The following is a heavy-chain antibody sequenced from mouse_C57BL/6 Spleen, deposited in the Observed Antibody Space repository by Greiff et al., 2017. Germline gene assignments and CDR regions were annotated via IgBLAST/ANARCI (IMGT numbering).Heavy chain of an antibody. J-gene: IGHJ2*01. D-gene: IGHD1-1*01. CDR1: GYTFTSYW. Sequence: QVQLQQSGAELVRPGSSVKLSCKASGYTFTSYWMHWVKQRPIQGLEWIGNIDPSDSETHYNQKFKDKATLTVDQSSSTAYMQLSSLTSEDSAVYCCARWNYSSSYLDDWGQGTTLTVSS. CDR3: ARWNYSSSYLDD. CDR2: IDPSDSET. V-gene: IGHV1-52*01.